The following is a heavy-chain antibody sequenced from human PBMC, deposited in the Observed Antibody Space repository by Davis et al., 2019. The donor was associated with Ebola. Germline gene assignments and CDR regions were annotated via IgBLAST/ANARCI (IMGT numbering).Heavy chain of an antibody. Sequence: AASVKVSCKASGGTFSSYAISWVRQAPGQGLEWMGGIIPIFGTANYAQKFQGRVTITADESTSTAYMELSSLRAEDTAVYYCAKHDYGGNQLFYYYGMDVWGQGTTVTVSS. CDR2: IIPIFGTA. V-gene: IGHV1-69*13. D-gene: IGHD4-23*01. CDR3: AKHDYGGNQLFYYYGMDV. CDR1: GGTFSSYA. J-gene: IGHJ6*02.